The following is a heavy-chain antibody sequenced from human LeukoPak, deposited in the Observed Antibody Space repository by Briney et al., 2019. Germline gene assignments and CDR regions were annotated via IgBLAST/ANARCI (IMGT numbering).Heavy chain of an antibody. D-gene: IGHD6-19*01. CDR1: GYTFTGYY. J-gene: IGHJ6*02. CDR3: ARVGAVAGTYYYYYYGMDV. CDR2: INPNSGGT. Sequence: GASVKVSCKASGYTFTGYYMHCVRQAPGQGLEWMGWINPNSGGTNYAQKFQGRVTMTRDTSISTAYMELSRLRSDDTAVYYCARVGAVAGTYYYYYYGMDVWGQGTTVTVSS. V-gene: IGHV1-2*02.